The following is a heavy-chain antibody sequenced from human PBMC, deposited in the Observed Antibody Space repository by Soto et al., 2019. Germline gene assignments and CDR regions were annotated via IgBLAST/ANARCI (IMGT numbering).Heavy chain of an antibody. CDR2: INAGNGNT. D-gene: IGHD4-17*01. Sequence: ASVKVSCKASGYTFTSYAMHWVRQAPGQRLEWMGWINAGNGNTKYSQKFQGRVTITKDTSTSTAYMELSSLRSEDTAVYYCATVGLITVTRNYYYYGMDVWGQGTTVTVSS. V-gene: IGHV1-3*01. CDR1: GYTFTSYA. CDR3: ATVGLITVTRNYYYYGMDV. J-gene: IGHJ6*02.